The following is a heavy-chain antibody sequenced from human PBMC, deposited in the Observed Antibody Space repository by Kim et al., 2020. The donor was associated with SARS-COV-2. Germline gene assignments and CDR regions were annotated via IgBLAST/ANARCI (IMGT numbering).Heavy chain of an antibody. J-gene: IGHJ4*02. CDR3: AREYEVVDSSGWYGLFYFDY. Sequence: GGSLRLSCAASGFTFSSYWMSWVRQAPGKGLEWVANIKQDGSEKYYVDSVKGRFTISRDNAKNSLYLQMNSLRAEDTAVYYCAREYEVVDSSGWYGLFYFDYWGQGTLVTVSS. CDR1: GFTFSSYW. V-gene: IGHV3-7*03. D-gene: IGHD6-19*01. CDR2: IKQDGSEK.